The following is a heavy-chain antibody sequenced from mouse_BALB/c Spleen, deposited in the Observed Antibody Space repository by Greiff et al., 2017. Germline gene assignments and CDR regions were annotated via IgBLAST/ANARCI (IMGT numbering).Heavy chain of an antibody. CDR1: GFNIKDTY. J-gene: IGHJ4*01. Sequence: VHVKQSGAELVKPGASVKLSCTASGFNIKDTYMHWVKQRPEQGLEWIGRIDPANGNTKYDPKFQGKATITADTSSNTAYLQLSSLTSEDTAVYYCARDDGYYAMDYWGQGTSVTVSS. D-gene: IGHD2-12*01. CDR3: ARDDGYYAMDY. CDR2: IDPANGNT. V-gene: IGHV14-3*02.